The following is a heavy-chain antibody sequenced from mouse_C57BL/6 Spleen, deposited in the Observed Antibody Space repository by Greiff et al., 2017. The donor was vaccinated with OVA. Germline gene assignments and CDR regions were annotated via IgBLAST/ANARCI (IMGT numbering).Heavy chain of an antibody. CDR2: ISSGGDYI. D-gene: IGHD1-1*01. CDR3: TRDRSNYFDY. Sequence: EVQGVESGEGLVKPGGSLKLSCAASGFTFSSYAMSWVRQTPEKRLEWVAYISSGGDYIYYADTVKGRFTIYRENARNTLYLQMSSPKSEDTAMYYCTRDRSNYFDYWGQGTTLTVSS. V-gene: IGHV5-9-1*02. CDR1: GFTFSSYA. J-gene: IGHJ2*01.